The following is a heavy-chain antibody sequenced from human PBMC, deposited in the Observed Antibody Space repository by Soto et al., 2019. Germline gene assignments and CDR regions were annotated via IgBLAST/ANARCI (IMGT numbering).Heavy chain of an antibody. Sequence: RASVKVSCKASGYTFTSYGISWVRQAPGQGLEWMGWISAYNGNTNYAQKPQGRVTMTTDTSTSTAYMELRSLRSDDTAVYYCARVAVVVPAAEGMDVWGQGTTVTVSS. CDR1: GYTFTSYG. V-gene: IGHV1-18*01. J-gene: IGHJ6*02. CDR2: ISAYNGNT. D-gene: IGHD2-2*01. CDR3: ARVAVVVPAAEGMDV.